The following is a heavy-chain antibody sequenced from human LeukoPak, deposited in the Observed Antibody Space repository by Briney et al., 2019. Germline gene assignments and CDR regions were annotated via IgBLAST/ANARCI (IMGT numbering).Heavy chain of an antibody. CDR1: GGSFSGYY. Sequence: SETLSLTCAVYGGSFSGYYWSWIRQPPGKGLEWIGEINHSGSTNYNPSLKSRVTISVDTSKNQFSLKLSSVTAADTAVYYCILNHIGDDAFDIWGQGTMVTVSS. CDR2: INHSGST. CDR3: ILNHIGDDAFDI. D-gene: IGHD3-10*01. J-gene: IGHJ3*02. V-gene: IGHV4-34*01.